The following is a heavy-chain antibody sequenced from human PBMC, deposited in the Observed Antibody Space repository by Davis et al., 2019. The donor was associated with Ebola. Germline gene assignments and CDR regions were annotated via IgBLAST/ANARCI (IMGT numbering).Heavy chain of an antibody. J-gene: IGHJ4*02. CDR1: GYTFTGYY. V-gene: IGHV1-2*05. Sequence: ASVQVSCKASGYTFTGYYIHWVRQAPGQGLEWMGRINPNSGGTNYAQNFQGRVTMTRDTSISTAYMELSRLTSDDTVVFYCARMGIYEDFDYWGQGTLVTVSS. CDR2: INPNSGGT. CDR3: ARMGIYEDFDY. D-gene: IGHD2-21*01.